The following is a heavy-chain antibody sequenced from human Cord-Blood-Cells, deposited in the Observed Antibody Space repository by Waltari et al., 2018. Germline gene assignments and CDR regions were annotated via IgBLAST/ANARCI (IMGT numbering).Heavy chain of an antibody. Sequence: QVQLVQSGAEVTKPGSTVKVSCKASGGTFSSYAINWVRQAPGQGLEWMGGIIPIFGTANYAQKFQCRVTITADKSTSTAYMELSSLRSEDTAVYYCARDGIAAAGIDDYWGQGTLVTVSS. CDR3: ARDGIAAAGIDDY. CDR1: GGTFSSYA. J-gene: IGHJ4*02. CDR2: IIPIFGTA. D-gene: IGHD6-13*01. V-gene: IGHV1-69*06.